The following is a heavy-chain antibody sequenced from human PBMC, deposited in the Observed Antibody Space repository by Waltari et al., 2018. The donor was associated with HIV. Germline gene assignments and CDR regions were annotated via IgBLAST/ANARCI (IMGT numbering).Heavy chain of an antibody. CDR2: INPKSGGT. J-gene: IGHJ5*02. CDR3: ARVYCSGGSCYFRFHP. D-gene: IGHD2-15*01. CDR1: GYTFIANY. Sequence: QIQLVQSGAEVKKPGASVKVSCKASGYTFIANYIHWVRQAPGQGLEWMGWINPKSGGTNYTQRFQGRVTMTSDTSISTAYMELRRLKSDDTAVYYCARVYCSGGSCYFRFHPWGQGTLVTVSS. V-gene: IGHV1-2*02.